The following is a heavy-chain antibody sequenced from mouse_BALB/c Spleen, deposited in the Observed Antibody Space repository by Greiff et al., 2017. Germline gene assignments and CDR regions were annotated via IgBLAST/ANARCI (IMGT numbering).Heavy chain of an antibody. CDR3: ARGGTLGYYYAMDY. Sequence: EVKLVESGGGLVQPGGSRKLSCAASGFTFSSFGMHWVRQAPEKGLEWVAYISSGSSTIYYADTVKGRFTISRDNPKNTLFLQMTSLRSEDTAMYYCARGGTLGYYYAMDYWGQGTSVTVSS. CDR1: GFTFSSFG. J-gene: IGHJ4*01. V-gene: IGHV5-17*02. D-gene: IGHD3-2*02. CDR2: ISSGSSTI.